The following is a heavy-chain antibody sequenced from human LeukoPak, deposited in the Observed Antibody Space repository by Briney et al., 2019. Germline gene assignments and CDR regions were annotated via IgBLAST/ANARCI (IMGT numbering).Heavy chain of an antibody. V-gene: IGHV1-18*01. J-gene: IGHJ4*02. CDR3: ARAPRGGGSGY. Sequence: GASVKVSCKASGYTFTTYGIRWVRQAPGQGLEWMGWISAYNGNTNYAQKLQGRLAMTTDTSTTTAYMELRSLRSDDTAVYYCARAPRGGGSGYWGQGTLVTVSS. CDR2: ISAYNGNT. D-gene: IGHD3-16*01. CDR1: GYTFTTYG.